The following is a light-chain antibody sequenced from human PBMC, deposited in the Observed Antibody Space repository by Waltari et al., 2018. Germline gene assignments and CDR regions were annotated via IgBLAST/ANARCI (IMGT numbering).Light chain of an antibody. CDR1: QSFSRW. Sequence: DIQLTQSPSTLSASVGDRVTITCRASQSFSRWLAWYQQKPGKAPTLLVQQVSILESGVPDRFSGSGSGTDFTLKISRVESEDVGTYYCMQGTFWPPTFGQGTKVEIK. J-gene: IGKJ2*01. V-gene: IGKV1-5*03. CDR2: QVS. CDR3: MQGTFWPPT.